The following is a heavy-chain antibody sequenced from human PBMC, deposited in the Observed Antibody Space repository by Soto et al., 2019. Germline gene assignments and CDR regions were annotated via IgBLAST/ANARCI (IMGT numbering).Heavy chain of an antibody. CDR3: AKDKVRSSHPVGYFDY. CDR1: GFTFSSYA. V-gene: IGHV3-23*01. D-gene: IGHD2-21*01. CDR2: ISGSGGST. J-gene: IGHJ4*02. Sequence: GGSLRLSCAASGFTFSSYAMSWVRQAPGKGLEWVSAISGSGGSTYYADSVKGRFTISRDNSKNTLYLQMNSLRAEDTAVYYCAKDKVRSSHPVGYFDYWGQGTLGTV.